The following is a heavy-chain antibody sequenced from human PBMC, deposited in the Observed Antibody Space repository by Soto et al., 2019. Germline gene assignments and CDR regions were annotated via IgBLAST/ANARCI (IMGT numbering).Heavy chain of an antibody. CDR3: AIGASTSSRSHNWFDP. CDR1: GGTFSSDA. D-gene: IGHD2-2*01. Sequence: QVQLVQSGAEVKTPGSSVKVSCKASGGTFSSDAINWVRLAPGHGLEWMGGIIPIFGTANYAQKFQGRVTISADESASTVYMELGSLRSEDTAVYYCAIGASTSSRSHNWFDPWGQGTLVTVSS. J-gene: IGHJ5*02. CDR2: IIPIFGTA. V-gene: IGHV1-69*01.